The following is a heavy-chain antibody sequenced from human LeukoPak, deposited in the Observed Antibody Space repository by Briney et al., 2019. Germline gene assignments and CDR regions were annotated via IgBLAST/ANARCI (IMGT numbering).Heavy chain of an antibody. CDR3: AREARYCSGGSCYIYGMDV. Sequence: GGSLRLSCAASGFTFSGYSMTWVRQAPGKGLEWVSYISSSSSTIYYADSVKGRFTISRDNAKNSLYLQMNSLRDEDTAVYYCAREARYCSGGSCYIYGMDVWGQGTTVTVSS. D-gene: IGHD2-15*01. V-gene: IGHV3-48*02. CDR1: GFTFSGYS. J-gene: IGHJ6*02. CDR2: ISSSSSTI.